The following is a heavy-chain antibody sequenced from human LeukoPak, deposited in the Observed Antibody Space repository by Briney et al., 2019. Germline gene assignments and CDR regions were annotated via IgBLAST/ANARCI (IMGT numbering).Heavy chain of an antibody. D-gene: IGHD4/OR15-4a*01. V-gene: IGHV4-59*01. CDR3: ARDKYGATDYIDY. Sequence: SETLSLTCTVSGGSISGYYWSWIRQPPGKGLEWIGYIFYSGSTNYNPSLKSRVTISVDTSKSQFSLKLSSVTAADTAVYYCARDKYGATDYIDYWGQGTLVIVSS. CDR2: IFYSGST. CDR1: GGSISGYY. J-gene: IGHJ4*02.